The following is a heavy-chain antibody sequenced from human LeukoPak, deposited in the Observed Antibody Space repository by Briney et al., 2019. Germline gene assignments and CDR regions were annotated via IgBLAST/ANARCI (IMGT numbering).Heavy chain of an antibody. D-gene: IGHD6-19*01. CDR3: ARIIAVAPHYYMDV. CDR2: IIPIFGTA. CDR1: GGTFSSHA. J-gene: IGHJ6*03. V-gene: IGHV1-69*05. Sequence: SVKVSCKASGGTFSSHAISWVRQAPGQGLEWMGRIIPIFGTANYAQKFQGRVTITTDESTSTAYMELSSLRSEDTAVYYCARIIAVAPHYYMDVWGKGTTVTVSS.